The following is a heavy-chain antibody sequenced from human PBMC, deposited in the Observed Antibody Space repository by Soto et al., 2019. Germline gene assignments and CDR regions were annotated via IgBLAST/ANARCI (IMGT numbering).Heavy chain of an antibody. V-gene: IGHV3-23*01. J-gene: IGHJ6*02. D-gene: IGHD1-26*01. Sequence: PGGSLRLSCVASGFPFSAYAMNWVRQTPGKGLEWVCGIGGSGTTIYCADSVKGRFTISRDNAKNSLYLQMNSLRAEDTALYYCASGIVGATTYGMEVWGQGTTVTVSS. CDR3: ASGIVGATTYGMEV. CDR2: IGGSGTTI. CDR1: GFPFSAYA.